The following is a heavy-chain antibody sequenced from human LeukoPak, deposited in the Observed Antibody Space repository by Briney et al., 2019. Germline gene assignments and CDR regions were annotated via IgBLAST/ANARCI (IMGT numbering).Heavy chain of an antibody. Sequence: GASLRLSCAASGFNFSSYAMSWVRQAPGKGLEWVSAISGSGGSTYYADSVKGRFTISRDNSKNTLYLQMNSLRAEDTAVYYCAKGLGGYFDYWGQGTLVTVSS. V-gene: IGHV3-23*01. CDR1: GFNFSSYA. CDR3: AKGLGGYFDY. CDR2: ISGSGGST. J-gene: IGHJ4*02. D-gene: IGHD2-15*01.